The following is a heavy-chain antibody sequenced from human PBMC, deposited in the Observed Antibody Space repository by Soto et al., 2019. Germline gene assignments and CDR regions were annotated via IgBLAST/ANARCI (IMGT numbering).Heavy chain of an antibody. CDR1: RFTFSNYD. V-gene: IGHV3-13*01. CDR2: ISTAGNT. Sequence: EVQLVESGGDLVQPGGSLRLSCAASRFTFSNYDMHWVRQATGKGLEWVSTISTAGNTYSPGSVKGRFTISRENAKNSLYLQMNSLRVDDTAVYYCARGRDSGLYYFDYWGQGTLVTVSS. CDR3: ARGRDSGLYYFDY. D-gene: IGHD2-21*01. J-gene: IGHJ4*02.